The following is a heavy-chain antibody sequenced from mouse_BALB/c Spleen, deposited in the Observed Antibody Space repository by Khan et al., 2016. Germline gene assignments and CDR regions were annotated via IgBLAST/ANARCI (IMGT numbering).Heavy chain of an antibody. D-gene: IGHD2-3*01. Sequence: QIQLVQSGPELKKPGETVKISCKASGYTFTNYGMNWVKQAPGKGLKWMGWINTYTGEPTYADDFKGRFAFSLETSASTAYLQINNLKNEDTATYFCASIYDGYYVGLYYAMDYWGQETSVTVSS. CDR1: GYTFTNYG. J-gene: IGHJ4*01. CDR3: ASIYDGYYVGLYYAMDY. CDR2: INTYTGEP. V-gene: IGHV9-3-1*01.